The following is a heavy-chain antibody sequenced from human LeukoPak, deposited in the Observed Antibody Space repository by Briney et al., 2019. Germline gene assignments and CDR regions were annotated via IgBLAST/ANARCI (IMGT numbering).Heavy chain of an antibody. CDR1: EFTFSDYY. J-gene: IGHJ4*02. D-gene: IGHD6-13*01. V-gene: IGHV3-11*01. CDR3: ATNSGIAAALPGY. CDR2: MSSSGDTI. Sequence: GSLRLSCTASEFTFSDYYMSWIRQAPGKGLEWVSYMSSSGDTIYYADSVKGRFTISRDSAKNSLFLQMNSLRAEDTAVYYCATNSGIAAALPGYRGQGTLVTVSS.